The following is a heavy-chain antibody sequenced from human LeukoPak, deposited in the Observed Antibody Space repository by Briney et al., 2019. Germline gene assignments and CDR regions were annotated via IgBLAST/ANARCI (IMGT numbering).Heavy chain of an antibody. J-gene: IGHJ5*02. CDR2: IYYSGST. CDR3: ARRKPRINWFDP. CDR1: GGSISSYY. V-gene: IGHV4-59*01. Sequence: SETLSLTCTVSGGSISSYYWSWIRQPPGKGLEWIGYIYYSGSTNYNPSLRSRVTISVDTSKNQFSLKLSSVTAADTAVYYCARRKPRINWFDPWGQGTLVTVSS.